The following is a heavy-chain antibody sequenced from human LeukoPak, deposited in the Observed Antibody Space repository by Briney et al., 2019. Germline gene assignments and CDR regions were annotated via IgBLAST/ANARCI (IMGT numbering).Heavy chain of an antibody. V-gene: IGHV3-66*01. J-gene: IGHJ4*02. CDR1: GLTVSTNY. Sequence: PGGSLRLSCAASGLTVSTNYMSWVRQAPGKGLERVSVIFSGGGTHYADSVKGRFIMSRDNSKNTLYLQMDSLRAEDTAVYYCTREVDSSPRDWGQGTLVTVSS. CDR2: IFSGGGT. CDR3: TREVDSSPRD. D-gene: IGHD3-22*01.